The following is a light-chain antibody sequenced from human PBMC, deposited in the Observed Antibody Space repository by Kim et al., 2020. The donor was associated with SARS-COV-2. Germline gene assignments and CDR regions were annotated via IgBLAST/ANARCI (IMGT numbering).Light chain of an antibody. Sequence: EIVMTQSPATLSVSPGERATLSCRASQSISSSLAWYQQKPGQAPRLLIYGASTRVIGIPGRFSGSGSGTEFTLTISSLQSEDFAVYCCQQYNNWPYTFGQGTKLEI. CDR2: GAS. V-gene: IGKV3-15*01. J-gene: IGKJ2*01. CDR1: QSISSS. CDR3: QQYNNWPYT.